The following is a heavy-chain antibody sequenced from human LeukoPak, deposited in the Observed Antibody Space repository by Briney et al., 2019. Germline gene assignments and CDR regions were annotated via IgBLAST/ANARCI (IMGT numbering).Heavy chain of an antibody. D-gene: IGHD4-17*01. V-gene: IGHV1-69*06. Sequence: GASVKVSCKASGGTFSSYAISWVRQAPGQGLEWMGGIIPIFGTANYARKFQGRVTITADKSTSTAYMELSSLRSEDTAVYYCARAVYGDYYYYYMDVWGKGTTVTVSS. CDR1: GGTFSSYA. J-gene: IGHJ6*03. CDR2: IIPIFGTA. CDR3: ARAVYGDYYYYYMDV.